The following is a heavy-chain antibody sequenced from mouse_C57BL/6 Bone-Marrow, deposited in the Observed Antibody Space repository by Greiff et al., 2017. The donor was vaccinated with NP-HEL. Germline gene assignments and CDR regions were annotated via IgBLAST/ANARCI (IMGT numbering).Heavy chain of an antibody. J-gene: IGHJ1*03. Sequence: VQLQQSGAELVRPGASVKLSCKASGYTFTDYYINWVKQRPGQGLEWIARIYPGSGNTYYNEKFKGKATLTAEKSSSTAYMQLSSLTSEDSAVYFCARRVYGSSYWYFDVWGTGTTVTVSS. CDR1: GYTFTDYY. D-gene: IGHD1-1*01. V-gene: IGHV1-76*01. CDR2: IYPGSGNT. CDR3: ARRVYGSSYWYFDV.